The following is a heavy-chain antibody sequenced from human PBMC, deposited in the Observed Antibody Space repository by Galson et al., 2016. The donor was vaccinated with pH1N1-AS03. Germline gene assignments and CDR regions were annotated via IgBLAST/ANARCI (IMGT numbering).Heavy chain of an antibody. D-gene: IGHD5-18*01. V-gene: IGHV3-15*01. CDR1: GFTFNNTW. J-gene: IGHJ4*02. Sequence: SLRLSCAGSGFTFNNTWMSWVRQAPGEGLEWVGRIKSKTDGGTTEYAAPVKGRFTISRDDSRDTLHLQMNSLKTEDSALYYCVTGGNNFDHEYWGQGTLVTVSS. CDR3: VTGGNNFDHEY. CDR2: IKSKTDGGTT.